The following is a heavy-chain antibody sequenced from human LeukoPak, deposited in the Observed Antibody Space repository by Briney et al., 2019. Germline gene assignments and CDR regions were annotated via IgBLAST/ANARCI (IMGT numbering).Heavy chain of an antibody. CDR2: ISGYNGNT. CDR1: GYTFTAYG. D-gene: IGHD2-2*02. J-gene: IGHJ6*02. V-gene: IGHV1-18*01. Sequence: APVKVSCKASGYTFTAYGISWVRQAPGQGLEWMGWISGYNGNTKYAQKFQGRVTVTTDTSTSTAYMELRSLRSDDTAVYYCARDTCSSSSCYTPGYNYHYGMDVWGQGTTVTVSS. CDR3: ARDTCSSSSCYTPGYNYHYGMDV.